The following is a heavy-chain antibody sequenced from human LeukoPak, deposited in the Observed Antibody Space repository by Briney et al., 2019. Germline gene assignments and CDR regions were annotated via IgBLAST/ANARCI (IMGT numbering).Heavy chain of an antibody. CDR1: GFTLSSYT. J-gene: IGHJ4*02. D-gene: IGHD3-10*01. CDR3: VKDRWADYYGSGTYFDS. V-gene: IGHV3-64D*06. CDR2: ISSHGGST. Sequence: GGSLRLSCLVSGFTLSSYTMHWVRQAPGKGLEYISAISSHGGSTYYADSVKGRFAISRDNSTNTLYLRMSSLRVEDTAVYYCVKDRWADYYGSGTYFDSWGQGTLVTVSS.